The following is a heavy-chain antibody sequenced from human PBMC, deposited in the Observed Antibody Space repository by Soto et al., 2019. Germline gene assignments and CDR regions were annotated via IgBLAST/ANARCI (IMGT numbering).Heavy chain of an antibody. CDR3: AKGDYCTGGRCPFDC. V-gene: IGHV3-9*01. J-gene: IGHJ4*02. CDR1: GFTFEDYG. Sequence: GSLRLCVAASGFTFEDYGIHWVRQIPGKGLEWVSGITWSRISIGYADSVKGRFTISRDNAKRSVYLQMNSLKPEDTALYYCAKGDYCTGGRCPFDCWGQGTLVTVSS. D-gene: IGHD2-8*02. CDR2: ITWSRISI.